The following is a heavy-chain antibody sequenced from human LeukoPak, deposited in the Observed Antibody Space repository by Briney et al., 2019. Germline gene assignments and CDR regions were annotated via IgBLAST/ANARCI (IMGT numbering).Heavy chain of an antibody. CDR1: GYTFRGYF. Sequence: GAPVTVSCEASGYTFRGYFMQWVRQAPGQGLEWMGWISHDSGGTQYAQKFQGRVTMTRDTSISTAYMELNRLRSDDTAVYYCARGGRRIAGGGREYFDYWGQGTRVTVSS. D-gene: IGHD6-13*01. CDR3: ARGGRRIAGGGREYFDY. J-gene: IGHJ4*02. CDR2: ISHDSGGT. V-gene: IGHV1-2*02.